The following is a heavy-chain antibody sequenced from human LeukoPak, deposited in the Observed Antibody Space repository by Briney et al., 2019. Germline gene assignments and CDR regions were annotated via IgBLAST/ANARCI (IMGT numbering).Heavy chain of an antibody. J-gene: IGHJ4*02. CDR3: ARGYYGSGSYYNDPVGY. V-gene: IGHV3-64*01. D-gene: IGHD3-10*01. Sequence: GGSLRLSCAASGFTFSSYNMNWVRQAPGKGLEYVSGISSNGGSTYYANSVKGRFTISRNNSKNTLYLQMDSLRAEDMAVYYCARGYYGSGSYYNDPVGYWGQGTLVTVSS. CDR2: ISSNGGST. CDR1: GFTFSSYN.